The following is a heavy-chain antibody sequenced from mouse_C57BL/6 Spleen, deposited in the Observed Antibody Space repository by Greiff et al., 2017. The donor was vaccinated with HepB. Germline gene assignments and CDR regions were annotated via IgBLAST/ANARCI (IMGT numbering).Heavy chain of an antibody. CDR1: GYTFTRSW. J-gene: IGHJ3*01. CDR2: IYPGNRDT. Sequence: VPLQQSGTVLARPVASLPMSCQTSGYTFTRSWLHWVQQRPGQGLAWLGAIYPGNRDTSYNQKFKGKAKLTAVTSASPAYMELSRLTKEDSAVYYCAQDSSGYVGFAYWGQGTLVTVSA. V-gene: IGHV1-5*01. CDR3: AQDSSGYVGFAY. D-gene: IGHD3-2*02.